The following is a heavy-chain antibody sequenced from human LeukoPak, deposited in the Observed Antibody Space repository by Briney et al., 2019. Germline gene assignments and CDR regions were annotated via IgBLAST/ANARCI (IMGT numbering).Heavy chain of an antibody. CDR3: ARDLIAVCPGWFDP. V-gene: IGHV1-18*01. CDR2: ISGYNSNT. J-gene: IGHJ5*02. CDR1: GYTFTTYG. D-gene: IGHD6-6*01. Sequence: AAVKVSCKASGYTFTTYGISWLRQAAGQNVEGMCWISGYNSNTTYAQKFQGRVTMTTDTSTSTAYMALRSLRSDDTALYYCARDLIAVCPGWFDPWGQGTLVTVSS.